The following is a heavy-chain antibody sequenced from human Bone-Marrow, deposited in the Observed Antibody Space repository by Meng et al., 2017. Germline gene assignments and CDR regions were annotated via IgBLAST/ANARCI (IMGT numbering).Heavy chain of an antibody. D-gene: IGHD1/OR15-1a*01. CDR1: GFTFSSYG. CDR2: IWYDGSNK. Sequence: GESLKISCAASGFTFSSYGMHWVRQAPGKGLEWVAVIWYDGSNKYYADSVKGRFTISRDNSKNTLYLQMNSLRAEDTAVYYCARGLEQPFDYWDQGTLVTVSS. V-gene: IGHV3-33*01. CDR3: ARGLEQPFDY. J-gene: IGHJ4*02.